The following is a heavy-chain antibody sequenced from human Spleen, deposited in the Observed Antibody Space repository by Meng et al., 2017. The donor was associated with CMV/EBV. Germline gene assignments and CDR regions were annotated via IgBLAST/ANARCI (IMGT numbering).Heavy chain of an antibody. J-gene: IGHJ6*02. CDR2: MNPNSGKT. V-gene: IGHV1-8*03. CDR3: ARDVGVEFRIFGVVAWGMDV. D-gene: IGHD3-3*01. Sequence: ASVKVSCKTSGYTFADYYLHWVRQATGQGLEWMGWMNPNSGKTGYAQKFQGRVTITRNTSISTAYMELRSLRSDDTAVYYCARDVGVEFRIFGVVAWGMDVWGQGTTVTVSS. CDR1: GYTFADYY.